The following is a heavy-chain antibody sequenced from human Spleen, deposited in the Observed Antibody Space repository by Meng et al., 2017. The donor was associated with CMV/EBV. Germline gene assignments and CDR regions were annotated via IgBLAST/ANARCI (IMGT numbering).Heavy chain of an antibody. Sequence: GGSLRLSCEASGFSVSSEYMNWVRQAPGKGLEWVSMVYSDGVTHYADSVKGRFTISRDNSKNLLYLQMNSLRAEDTAVYYCARETQGFDIWGQGTMVTVSS. J-gene: IGHJ3*02. CDR3: ARETQGFDI. CDR2: VYSDGVT. V-gene: IGHV3-53*01. CDR1: GFSVSSEY.